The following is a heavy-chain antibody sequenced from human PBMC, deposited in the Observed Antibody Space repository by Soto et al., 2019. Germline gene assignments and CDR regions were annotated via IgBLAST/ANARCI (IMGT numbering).Heavy chain of an antibody. V-gene: IGHV4-39*01. CDR3: ASGYLVYYFDY. J-gene: IGHJ4*02. Sequence: SETLSLTCTVSGGSISSSSYYWGWIRQPPGKGLEWIGSIYYSGSTYYNPSLKSRVTVSVDTSKNQFSLKLSSVTAADTAVYYCASGYLVYYFDYWGQGTLVTVSS. CDR1: GGSISSSSYY. CDR2: IYYSGST. D-gene: IGHD5-18*01.